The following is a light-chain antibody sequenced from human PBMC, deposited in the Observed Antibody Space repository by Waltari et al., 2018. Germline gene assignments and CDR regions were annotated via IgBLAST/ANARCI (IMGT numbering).Light chain of an antibody. Sequence: QSALTQPPSASGSPGQSVTISCTGTSSDVGGYNYVSWYQQHPGKAPKPMIYEVSKRPSGVPDRFSGSKSGNTASLTVSGLQAEDEADYYCSSYGGSNNLLFGGGTKLTVL. CDR2: EVS. J-gene: IGLJ2*01. CDR3: SSYGGSNNLL. V-gene: IGLV2-8*01. CDR1: SSDVGGYNY.